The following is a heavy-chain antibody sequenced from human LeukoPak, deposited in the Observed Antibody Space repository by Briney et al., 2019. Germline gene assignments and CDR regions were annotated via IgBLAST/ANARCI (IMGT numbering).Heavy chain of an antibody. J-gene: IGHJ4*02. CDR3: ARSARDSSGYYNDY. V-gene: IGHV1-69*13. CDR1: GGTLSSYA. D-gene: IGHD3-22*01. CDR2: IIPIFGTA. Sequence: ASVKVSCKASGGTLSSYAISWVRQAPGQGLEWMGGIIPIFGTANYAQKFQGRVTITADESTSTAYMELSSLRSEDTAVYYCARSARDSSGYYNDYWGQGTLVTVSS.